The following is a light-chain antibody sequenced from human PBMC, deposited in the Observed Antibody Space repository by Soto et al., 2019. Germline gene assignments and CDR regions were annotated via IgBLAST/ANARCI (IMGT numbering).Light chain of an antibody. CDR2: DAS. CDR3: QQYNSYSST. Sequence: DIQMTQSPSTLSASVGDRVTITCRASQTISNWLAWYQQKPGKAPKLLIYDASILESGVPSRFSGSGSGTEITLTISSLQPDDFAAYYCQQYNSYSSTFGQGTKVDIK. V-gene: IGKV1-5*01. J-gene: IGKJ1*01. CDR1: QTISNW.